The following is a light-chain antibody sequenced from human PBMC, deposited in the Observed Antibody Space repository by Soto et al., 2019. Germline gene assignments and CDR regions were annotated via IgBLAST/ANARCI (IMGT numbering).Light chain of an antibody. CDR3: QSYDSRLSGYV. Sequence: QSVLTQPPSVSGAPGQRVTIPCTGKSSNIGSGYDVHWYQQLPGTAPKLLIYGNGNRPSGVPDRFSVSESGTSASLAITGLQAEDEADYYCQSYDSRLSGYVFGTGTKVTVL. CDR2: GNG. CDR1: SSNIGSGYD. V-gene: IGLV1-40*01. J-gene: IGLJ1*01.